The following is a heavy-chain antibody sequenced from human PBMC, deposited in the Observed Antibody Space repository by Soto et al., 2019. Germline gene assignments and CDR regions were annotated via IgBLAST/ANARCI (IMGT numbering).Heavy chain of an antibody. CDR3: ATTIFGVVIDYYYGMDV. J-gene: IGHJ6*02. CDR2: INPSGGST. V-gene: IGHV1-46*01. CDR1: GYTFTSYG. Sequence: ASVKVSCKASGYTFTSYGISWVRQAPGQGLEWMGIINPSGGSTSYAQKFQGRVTMTRDTSTSTVYMELSSLRSEDTAVYYCATTIFGVVIDYYYGMDVWGQGTTVTVSS. D-gene: IGHD3-3*01.